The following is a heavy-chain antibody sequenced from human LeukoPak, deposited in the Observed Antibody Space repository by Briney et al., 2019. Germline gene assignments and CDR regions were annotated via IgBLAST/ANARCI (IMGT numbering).Heavy chain of an antibody. V-gene: IGHV4-59*01. D-gene: IGHD3-10*01. CDR1: GGSISSYY. CDR3: AREIGSGHGDLYYYYMDV. Sequence: SETLSLTCTGSGGSISSYYWSWIRQPPGKGLEWIGYIYYSGSTNYNPSLKSRVTISVDTSKNQFSLKLSSVTAADTAVYYCAREIGSGHGDLYYYYMDVWGKGTTVTVSS. J-gene: IGHJ6*03. CDR2: IYYSGST.